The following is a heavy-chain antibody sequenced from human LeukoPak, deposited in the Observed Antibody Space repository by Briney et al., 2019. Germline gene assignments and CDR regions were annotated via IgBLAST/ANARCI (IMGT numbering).Heavy chain of an antibody. CDR1: GGSISSYY. V-gene: IGHV4-59*01. J-gene: IGHJ4*02. D-gene: IGHD3-16*02. Sequence: PSETLSLTCTVSGGSISSYYWSWIRQPPGKGLEWIGYIYYSGSTNYNPSLKSRVTISVDTSKNQFSLKLSSVTAADTAVYYCARSRGGITFGGVIVQPDDYWGQGTLVTVSS. CDR3: ARSRGGITFGGVIVQPDDY. CDR2: IYYSGST.